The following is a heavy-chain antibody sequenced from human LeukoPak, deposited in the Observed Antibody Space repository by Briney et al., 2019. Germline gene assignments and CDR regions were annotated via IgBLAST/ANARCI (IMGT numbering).Heavy chain of an antibody. CDR3: ARRAGAYSHPYDF. CDR1: GFTVSSNS. Sequence: GGSLSLSCTVSGFTVSSNSMSWVRQAPGKGLEWVSFIYSGGNTHYSDSLKGRFTISRDNSKNTLYLQMNSLRVEDTAVYYCARRAGAYSHPYDFWGQGTLVTVSS. CDR2: IYSGGNT. J-gene: IGHJ4*02. V-gene: IGHV3-53*01. D-gene: IGHD4/OR15-4a*01.